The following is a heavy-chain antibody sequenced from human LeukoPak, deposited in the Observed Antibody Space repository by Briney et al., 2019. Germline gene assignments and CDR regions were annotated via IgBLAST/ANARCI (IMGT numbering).Heavy chain of an antibody. D-gene: IGHD6-19*01. J-gene: IGHJ4*02. CDR2: IKQDGSEK. Sequence: GGSLRLSCAASGFTCSSYWMSWVRQAPGKGLEWVANIKQDGSEKYYVEFVKGRFTISRDNAKNSLYLQMNGLRAEDTAVYYCARIRRGWSQNWDYWGQGTLVTVSS. CDR1: GFTCSSYW. V-gene: IGHV3-7*01. CDR3: ARIRRGWSQNWDY.